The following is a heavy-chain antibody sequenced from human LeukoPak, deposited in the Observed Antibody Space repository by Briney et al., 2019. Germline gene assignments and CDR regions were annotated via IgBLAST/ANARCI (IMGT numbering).Heavy chain of an antibody. V-gene: IGHV4-39*01. Sequence: SETLSLTCTVSGGSISSSSYYWGWIRQPPGKGLEWIGSIYYSGSTYYNPSLKSRVTISVDTSKNQFSLKLSSVTAADTAVYYCARVDYYDSSGYIGGYFDYWGQGTLVTVSS. J-gene: IGHJ4*02. CDR2: IYYSGST. CDR3: ARVDYYDSSGYIGGYFDY. CDR1: GGSISSSSYY. D-gene: IGHD3-22*01.